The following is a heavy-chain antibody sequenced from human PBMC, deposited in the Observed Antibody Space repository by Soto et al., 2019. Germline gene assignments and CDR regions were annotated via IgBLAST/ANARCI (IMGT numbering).Heavy chain of an antibody. Sequence: ASVKVSCKASGYTFTSYGISWVRQAPGQGLEWMGWISAYNGNTNYAQKLQGRVTMTTDTSTSTAYMELRSLRSDDTAVYYCARDVPNYDFWSGPSPYDAFDIWGQGTMVTVSS. CDR1: GYTFTSYG. D-gene: IGHD3-3*01. V-gene: IGHV1-18*01. CDR2: ISAYNGNT. J-gene: IGHJ3*02. CDR3: ARDVPNYDFWSGPSPYDAFDI.